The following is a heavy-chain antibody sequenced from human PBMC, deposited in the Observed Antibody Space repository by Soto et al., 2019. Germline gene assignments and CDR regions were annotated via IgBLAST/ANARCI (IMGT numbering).Heavy chain of an antibody. CDR3: AGKTPPAGFFPFYYYYMDA. J-gene: IGHJ6*03. D-gene: IGHD3-10*01. V-gene: IGHV4-39*01. Sequence: QLQLQESGPGLVKPSETLSLTCTVTGDSLSRSTYYWGWIRQPPGKGLQWIGSINYSGSTYYNPSLGSRVTRSIDTSKKQFSLKLRAVTAAETAVYYCAGKTPPAGFFPFYYYYMDAGGKGTAVTVSS. CDR1: GDSLSRSTYY. CDR2: INYSGST.